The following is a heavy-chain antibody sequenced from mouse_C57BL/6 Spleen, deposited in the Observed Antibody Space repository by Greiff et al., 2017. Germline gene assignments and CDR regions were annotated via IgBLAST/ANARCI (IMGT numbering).Heavy chain of an antibody. D-gene: IGHD1-1*01. J-gene: IGHJ4*01. CDR1: GFTFSDYG. Sequence: EVHLVESGGGLVKPGGSLKLSCAASGFTFSDYGMHWVRQAPEKGLEWVAYISSGSSTIYYADTVKGRFTISRDNAKNTLFLQMTSLRSEDTAMYYCARPPTVVAPYYYAMDDWGQGTSGTVSS. CDR3: ARPPTVVAPYYYAMDD. CDR2: ISSGSSTI. V-gene: IGHV5-17*01.